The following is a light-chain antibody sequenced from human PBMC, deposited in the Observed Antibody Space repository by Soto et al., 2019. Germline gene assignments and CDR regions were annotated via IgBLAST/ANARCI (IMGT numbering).Light chain of an antibody. CDR1: SSDVGGYNY. Sequence: QSVLTQPASVSGSPGQSITISCTGTSSDVGGYNYVSWYQQHPGKAPKLMIYDVSNRPSGVSNRFSGSKSGNTASLTISGLQAEDEADYYCSSYTRSSTLGFGGGTKLPVL. CDR2: DVS. CDR3: SSYTRSSTLG. J-gene: IGLJ2*01. V-gene: IGLV2-14*01.